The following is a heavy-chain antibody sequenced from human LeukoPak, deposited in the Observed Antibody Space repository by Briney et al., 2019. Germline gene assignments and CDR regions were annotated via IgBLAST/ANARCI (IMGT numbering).Heavy chain of an antibody. CDR2: IKQDGSER. CDR1: GFTFSDYY. D-gene: IGHD1-7*01. CDR3: AELEWPRGY. J-gene: IGHJ4*02. Sequence: PGGSLRLSCAASGFTFSDYYMSWIRQAPGKGLEWVANIKQDGSERYYVDSVKGRFTISRDNAKNSLYLQMNSLRAEDTAVYYCAELEWPRGYWGQGTLVTVSS. V-gene: IGHV3-7*01.